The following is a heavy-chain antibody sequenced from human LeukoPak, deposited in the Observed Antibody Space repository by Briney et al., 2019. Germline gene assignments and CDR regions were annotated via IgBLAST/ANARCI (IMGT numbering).Heavy chain of an antibody. V-gene: IGHV3-23*01. CDR2: ISGGGST. J-gene: IGHJ4*02. D-gene: IGHD6-13*01. Sequence: GGSLRLSCAASGFTFNNYAMSWVRRAPGQGLEWVSAISGGGSTYYADSVKGRFTISRDNSKNTLYLQMNSLRAEDTAVYYCARGYSSSWSEAPDYWGQGTLVTVSS. CDR1: GFTFNNYA. CDR3: ARGYSSSWSEAPDY.